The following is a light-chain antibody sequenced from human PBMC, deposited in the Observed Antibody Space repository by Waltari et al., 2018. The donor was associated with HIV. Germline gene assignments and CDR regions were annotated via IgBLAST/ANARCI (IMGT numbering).Light chain of an antibody. V-gene: IGLV1-44*01. CDR3: AAWDDSLNGLWV. Sequence: QSVLTQPPSVSGTPGQRVTISCSGASSNIGRNTVNWFQLLPGTAPKLLIYTDNQRPAGVPARVSGSKSGTSASLAISGLQSEDEADYFCAAWDDSLNGLWVFGGGTKLTVL. CDR2: TDN. J-gene: IGLJ3*02. CDR1: SSNIGRNT.